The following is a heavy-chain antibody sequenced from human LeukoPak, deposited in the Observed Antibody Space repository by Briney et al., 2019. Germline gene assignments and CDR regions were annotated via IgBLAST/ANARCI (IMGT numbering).Heavy chain of an antibody. D-gene: IGHD6-19*01. CDR3: AKGPLTEVAGTTWDY. CDR2: ISGNGGGT. J-gene: IGHJ4*02. CDR1: GFTFSSYS. Sequence: GGSLRLSCAASGFTFSSYSMNWVRQAPGKGLEWVSAISGNGGGTYYADSVKGRFTISRDNSKNTLYVQMNSLRAEDTAVYYCAKGPLTEVAGTTWDYWGQGTPVTVSS. V-gene: IGHV3-23*01.